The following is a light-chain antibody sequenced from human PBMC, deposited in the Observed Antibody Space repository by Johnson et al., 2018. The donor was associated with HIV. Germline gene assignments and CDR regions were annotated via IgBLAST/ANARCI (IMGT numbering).Light chain of an antibody. CDR2: DNN. CDR3: GTCDTSLRGLYV. Sequence: QSVLTQPPSVSAAPGQKVTISCSGSSSNIGNNYVSWYQQLPGTAPKLLIYDNNKRPSGIPDRFSGSKSGTSATLGITGLQTGDEAAYYCGTCDTSLRGLYVFGTGTRVSIL. V-gene: IGLV1-51*01. J-gene: IGLJ1*01. CDR1: SSNIGNNY.